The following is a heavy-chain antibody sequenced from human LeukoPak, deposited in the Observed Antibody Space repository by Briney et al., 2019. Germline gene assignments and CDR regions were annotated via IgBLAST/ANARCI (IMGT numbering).Heavy chain of an antibody. CDR2: ISGSGGST. D-gene: IGHD6-19*01. CDR3: AKDQGRAVAGTWDY. V-gene: IGHV3-23*01. Sequence: PGGSLRLSCAASGFTFSSYAMSWVRQAPGKGLEWVSAISGSGGSTYYADSMKGRFTISRDNSKNTLYLQMNSLRAEDTAVYYCAKDQGRAVAGTWDYWGQGTLVTVSS. CDR1: GFTFSSYA. J-gene: IGHJ4*02.